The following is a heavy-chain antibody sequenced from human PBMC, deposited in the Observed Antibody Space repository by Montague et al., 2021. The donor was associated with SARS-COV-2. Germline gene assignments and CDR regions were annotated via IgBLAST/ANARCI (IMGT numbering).Heavy chain of an antibody. J-gene: IGHJ3*02. Sequence: SETLSLTCSLSGASISSHYWSWIRQSPGKGLEWIGYIYYSGTTIXNPSRESRATISVDTSSNVFSLKLRSVTAADTAIYYCARYEAVADAFDIWGQGTVVTVS. CDR2: IYYSGTT. CDR1: GASISSHY. V-gene: IGHV4-59*11. CDR3: ARYEAVADAFDI. D-gene: IGHD6-19*01.